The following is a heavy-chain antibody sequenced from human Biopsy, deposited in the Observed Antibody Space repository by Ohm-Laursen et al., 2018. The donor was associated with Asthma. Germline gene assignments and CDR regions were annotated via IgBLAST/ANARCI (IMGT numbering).Heavy chain of an antibody. CDR1: GFTFSDCS. J-gene: IGHJ4*02. D-gene: IGHD3-16*01. V-gene: IGHV3-11*01. Sequence: SLRLSCTASGFTFSDCSMTWIRQAPGKGLEWISYISSSGSSILYADSVKGRFTISRDNAKNSLHLQMNSLRAEDTATYYCARDIAFGGVHDFWGQGTLVAVSS. CDR2: ISSSGSSI. CDR3: ARDIAFGGVHDF.